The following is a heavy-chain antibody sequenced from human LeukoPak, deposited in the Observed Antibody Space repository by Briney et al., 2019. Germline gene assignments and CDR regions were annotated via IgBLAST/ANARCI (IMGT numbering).Heavy chain of an antibody. CDR2: IYHSGST. J-gene: IGHJ4*02. D-gene: IGHD4-23*01. CDR3: ARVFPRSTKAPRWGFDY. CDR1: GYSIGSGYY. V-gene: IGHV4-38-2*02. Sequence: SETLSLTCTVSGYSIGSGYYWGWIRQPPGKGLEWIGSIYHSGSTYYNPFLKSRVTISVDTSKNQFSLKLSSVTAADTAVYYCARVFPRSTKAPRWGFDYWGQGTLVTVSS.